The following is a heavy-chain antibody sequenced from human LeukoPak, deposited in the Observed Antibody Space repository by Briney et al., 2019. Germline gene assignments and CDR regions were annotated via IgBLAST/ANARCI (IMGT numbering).Heavy chain of an antibody. CDR3: ARHLSGVTGYTYGRGIDY. V-gene: IGHV3-7*01. CDR1: GFTFSSYW. Sequence: PGGSLRLSCAASGFTFSSYWMSWVRQAPGKGLEWVANIKKDGSEKYYVDSVKGRFTISRDNAKTSLYLQMISLRDEDTAVYYCARHLSGVTGYTYGRGIDYWGQGTLVTVSS. CDR2: IKKDGSEK. J-gene: IGHJ4*02. D-gene: IGHD5-18*01.